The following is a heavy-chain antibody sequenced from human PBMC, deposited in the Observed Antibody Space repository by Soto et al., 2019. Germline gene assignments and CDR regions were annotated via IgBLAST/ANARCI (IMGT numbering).Heavy chain of an antibody. Sequence: EVHMLESGGGLVQPGGSLRLSCAASGFPFNSCAMTWVRQAPGKGLEWVSSISAGSSVTYYADSVKGRFTISRDNSRDILYLQMDSLKVEDTAFYYCAKATFDMVVAQAPIDYWGQGPLVTVSS. V-gene: IGHV3-23*01. D-gene: IGHD2-2*01. CDR1: GFPFNSCA. CDR3: AKATFDMVVAQAPIDY. CDR2: ISAGSSVT. J-gene: IGHJ4*02.